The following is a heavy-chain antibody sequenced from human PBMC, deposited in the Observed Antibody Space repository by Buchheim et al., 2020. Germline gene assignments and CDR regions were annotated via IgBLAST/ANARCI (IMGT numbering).Heavy chain of an antibody. CDR3: ARGASTAAHLDY. CDR2: IIQSGRT. V-gene: IGHV4-34*01. J-gene: IGHJ4*02. CDR1: GGSFSNYY. D-gene: IGHD6-6*01. Sequence: QVQLQQWGAGLLKPSETLSLTCAVYGGSFSNYYWGWIRQPPGKGLEWIGEIIQSGRTNYNPSLKSRATISMDTSKSQFSLKLSSVTAADTAVYYCARGASTAAHLDYWGQGTLVTVSS.